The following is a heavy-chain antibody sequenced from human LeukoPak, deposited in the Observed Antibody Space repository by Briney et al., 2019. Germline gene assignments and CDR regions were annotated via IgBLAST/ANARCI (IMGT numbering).Heavy chain of an antibody. CDR3: ARDRYGLPLGV. D-gene: IGHD3-9*01. CDR1: GGSISSGDYY. J-gene: IGHJ6*02. Sequence: SQTLSLTCTVSGGSISSGDYYWTWIRQPPGKGLEWIGYIYYSGSTNYNPSLKSRVTISVDTSKNQFSLKLNSVTAADTAVYYCARDRYGLPLGVWGQGTTVTVSS. V-gene: IGHV4-30-4*01. CDR2: IYYSGST.